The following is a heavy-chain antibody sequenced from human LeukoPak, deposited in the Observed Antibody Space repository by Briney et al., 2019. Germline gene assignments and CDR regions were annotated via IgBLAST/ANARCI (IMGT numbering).Heavy chain of an antibody. Sequence: ASVKVSCKASAYTFTSYYMHWVRQAPGQGLEWMGIINPSGGSTSYAQKLQGRVTMTRDTSTSTVYMELSSLRSEDTAVYYCARAGTSVTNWFDPWGQGTLVTVSS. V-gene: IGHV1-46*01. J-gene: IGHJ5*02. D-gene: IGHD4-11*01. CDR2: INPSGGST. CDR3: ARAGTSVTNWFDP. CDR1: AYTFTSYY.